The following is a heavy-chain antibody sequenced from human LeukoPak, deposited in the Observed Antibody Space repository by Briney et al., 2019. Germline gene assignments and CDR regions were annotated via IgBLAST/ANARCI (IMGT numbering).Heavy chain of an antibody. D-gene: IGHD6-19*01. CDR3: ARVRYSSAWGWFDP. Sequence: SETLSLTCTVSGASINSYSWSWIRQPPGKGLEWVGYLHYSGNTNYNPSLNSRVTISVDTSKNQFSLKPTSLTAADTAVYYCARVRYSSAWGWFDPWGQGTLVTLSS. CDR2: LHYSGNT. J-gene: IGHJ5*02. CDR1: GASINSYS. V-gene: IGHV4-59*01.